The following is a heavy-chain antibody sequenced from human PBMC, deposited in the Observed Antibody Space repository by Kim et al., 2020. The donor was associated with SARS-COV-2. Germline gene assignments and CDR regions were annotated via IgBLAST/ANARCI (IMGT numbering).Heavy chain of an antibody. D-gene: IGHD3-10*01. V-gene: IGHV4-39*01. Sequence: RGRVTISVDTSKNQFSLKLSSVTAADTAVYYCATLHSRITMVRGVIRFDYWGQGTLVTVSS. CDR3: ATLHSRITMVRGVIRFDY. J-gene: IGHJ4*02.